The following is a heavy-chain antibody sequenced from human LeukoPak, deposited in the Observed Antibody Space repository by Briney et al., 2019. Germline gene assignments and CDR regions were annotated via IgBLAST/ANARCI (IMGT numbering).Heavy chain of an antibody. CDR3: ARGVDIVATVEGAFDI. D-gene: IGHD5-12*01. V-gene: IGHV1-2*02. CDR1: GYTFTSYG. Sequence: ASVKVSCKASGYTFTSYGISWVRQAPGQGLEWMGWINPNSGGTNYAQKFQGRVTMTRDTSISTAYMELSRLRSDDTAVYYCARGVDIVATVEGAFDIWGQGTMVTVSS. J-gene: IGHJ3*02. CDR2: INPNSGGT.